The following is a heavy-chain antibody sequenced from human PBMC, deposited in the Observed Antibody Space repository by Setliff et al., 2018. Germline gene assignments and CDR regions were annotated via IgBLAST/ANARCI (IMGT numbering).Heavy chain of an antibody. CDR1: GGSISSYY. CDR2: IYYSGST. J-gene: IGHJ4*02. CDR3: ARDRGGDWIYYFDY. V-gene: IGHV4-59*01. D-gene: IGHD2-21*02. Sequence: NPSETLSLTCTVSGGSISSYYWSWIRQPPGKGLEWIGYIYYSGSTNYNPSLKSRVTISVDTSKNQFSLKLSSVTAADTAVYYCARDRGGDWIYYFDYWGQGTLVTVS.